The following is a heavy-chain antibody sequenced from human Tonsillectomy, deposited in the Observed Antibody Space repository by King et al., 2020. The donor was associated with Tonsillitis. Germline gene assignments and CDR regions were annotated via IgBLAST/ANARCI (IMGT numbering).Heavy chain of an antibody. D-gene: IGHD3-22*01. J-gene: IGHJ4*02. CDR3: ARDYADRSGYSPCGY. CDR1: GFTFSNYW. V-gene: IGHV3-74*01. CDR2: IKSDGSST. Sequence: EVQLVESGGGLVQPGGSLRLSCAASGFTFSNYWMHWVRQAPGKGLVWVSRIKSDGSSTFYADSVRGRFTISRDNAKNTLYLQMNSLTGEDTAVYYCARDYADRSGYSPCGYWGQGTLVTVSS.